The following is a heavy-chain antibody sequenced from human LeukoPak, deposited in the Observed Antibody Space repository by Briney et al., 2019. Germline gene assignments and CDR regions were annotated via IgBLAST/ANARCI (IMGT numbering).Heavy chain of an antibody. Sequence: PGGSLRLSCAASGFTVSSNYMSWVRQAPGKGLEWVSVIYSGGSTYYADSVKGRFTISRDNSKNTLYLQMNSLRAEDTAVYYCARALTYGSGIVGYYYYYMDVWGKGTTVTVSS. CDR3: ARALTYGSGIVGYYYYYMDV. D-gene: IGHD3-10*01. CDR2: IYSGGST. J-gene: IGHJ6*03. CDR1: GFTVSSNY. V-gene: IGHV3-53*01.